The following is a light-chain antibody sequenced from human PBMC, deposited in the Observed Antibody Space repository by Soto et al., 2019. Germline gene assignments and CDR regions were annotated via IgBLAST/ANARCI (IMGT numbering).Light chain of an antibody. V-gene: IGKV3-15*01. CDR3: QQYNNWPPWIA. J-gene: IGKJ5*01. Sequence: EIVMTQSPATLSVSPGERATLSCRASQSVSSNLAWYQQKPGQAPRLLIYGASNRATGIPARFSGSGSGTEFTPTISSLQSEDFAVYYCQQYNNWPPWIAFGQGTRLEIK. CDR1: QSVSSN. CDR2: GAS.